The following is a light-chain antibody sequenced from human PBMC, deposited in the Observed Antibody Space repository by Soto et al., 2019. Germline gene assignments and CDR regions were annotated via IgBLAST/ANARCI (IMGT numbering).Light chain of an antibody. CDR1: SSNIGRNT. V-gene: IGLV1-44*01. J-gene: IGLJ3*02. CDR3: AAWDDSLNAWA. Sequence: QSVLTQPPSASGTPGQRVTISCSGRSSNIGRNTVNWYRQLPGTAPKLLIGSSDQRPSGVPDRFSGSQAGTSASLAISGLQSEDEADYICAAWDDSLNAWAFGGGTKLTVL. CDR2: SSD.